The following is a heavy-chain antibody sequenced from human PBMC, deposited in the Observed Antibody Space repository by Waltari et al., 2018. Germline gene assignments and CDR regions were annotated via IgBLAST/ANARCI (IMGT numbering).Heavy chain of an antibody. CDR1: GYRFGAFF. CDR3: ARVLTSRNRLWLDP. V-gene: IGHV1-2*06. D-gene: IGHD2-2*01. CDR2: IDPKTGDT. Sequence: EQSGAALKQTGAALKVSCKASGYRFGAFFLHWLRQAPGQAPEWLGRIDPKTGDTTYTQKFQGRLTLTRDTSISTEYMELTNLTPYDTAMYFCARVLTSRNRLWLDPWGQGSLVTVSS. J-gene: IGHJ5*02.